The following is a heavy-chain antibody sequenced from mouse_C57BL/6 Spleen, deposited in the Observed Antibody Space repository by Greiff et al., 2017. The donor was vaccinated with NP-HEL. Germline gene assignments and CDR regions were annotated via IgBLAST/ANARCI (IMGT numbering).Heavy chain of an antibody. J-gene: IGHJ3*01. D-gene: IGHD1-1*01. CDR3: ATPAMGNYYGSSPAWFAY. V-gene: IGHV1-39*01. CDR2: INPNYGTT. CDR1: GYSFTDYN. Sequence: EVQLQQSGPELVKPGASVKISCKASGYSFTDYNMNWVKQSNGKSLEWIGVINPNYGTTSYNQKFKGKATLTVDQSSSTAYMQLNSLTSEDSAVYYCATPAMGNYYGSSPAWFAYWGQGTLVTVSA.